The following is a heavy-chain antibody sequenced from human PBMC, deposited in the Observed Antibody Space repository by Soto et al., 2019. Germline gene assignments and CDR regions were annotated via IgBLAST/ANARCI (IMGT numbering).Heavy chain of an antibody. D-gene: IGHD5-12*01. J-gene: IGHJ4*02. CDR3: ARDRSDLATINFAY. CDR2: IDPTGAATSFT. Sequence: QAQLVQSGAEIKKPGASVKISCTASGYFFTNYCMHWVRQAPGQGLEWMGLIDPTGAATSFTSYAEKFQGRLPVTRDTSTSTVYMELTSLTSEDTAVYYCARDRSDLATINFAYWCQGTLVTVSS. CDR1: GYFFTNYC. V-gene: IGHV1-46*01.